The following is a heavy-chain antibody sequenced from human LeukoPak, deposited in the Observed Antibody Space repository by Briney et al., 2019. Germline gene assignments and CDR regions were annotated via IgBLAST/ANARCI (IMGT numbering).Heavy chain of an antibody. CDR1: GASISAFH. CDR3: ARKDGDY. J-gene: IGHJ4*02. Sequence: SETLSLTCTVSGASISAFHWTWFRQPAGKTLEWIGLIYSSGSTLFNPSLKSRVAMSLDLTKNQLSLRLTSLTDADTAMYFCARKDGDYWGQGTLVTVSS. CDR2: IYSSGST. V-gene: IGHV4-4*07.